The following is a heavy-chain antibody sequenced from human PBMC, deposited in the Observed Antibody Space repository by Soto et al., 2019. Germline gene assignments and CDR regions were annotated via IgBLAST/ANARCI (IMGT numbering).Heavy chain of an antibody. D-gene: IGHD2-2*01. CDR1: GYTLTELS. J-gene: IGHJ4*02. CDR3: ATDRVLGYCSSTSCYFFDY. CDR2: FDPEDGET. Sequence: GASVKVSCKVSGYTLTELSMHWVRQAPGKGLEWMGGFDPEDGETIYAQKFQGRVTMTEDTSTDTAYMELSSLRSEDTAVYYCATDRVLGYCSSTSCYFFDYWGQGTLVTVSS. V-gene: IGHV1-24*01.